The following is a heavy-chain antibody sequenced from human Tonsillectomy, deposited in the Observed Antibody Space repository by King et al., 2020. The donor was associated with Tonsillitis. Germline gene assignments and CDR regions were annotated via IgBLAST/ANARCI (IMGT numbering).Heavy chain of an antibody. V-gene: IGHV1-46*03. CDR1: GYTFTSYY. J-gene: IGHJ6*02. CDR2: INPSGGST. CDR3: AAPSDGYNYRNYYYGMDV. D-gene: IGHD5-24*01. Sequence: VQLVESGAEVKKPGASVKVSCKASGYTFTSYYMHWVRQAPGQGLEWMGIINPSGGSTSYAQTFQGRVTMTRDTSTSTVYMELSSLRSEDTAVYYCAAPSDGYNYRNYYYGMDVWGQGTTVTVSS.